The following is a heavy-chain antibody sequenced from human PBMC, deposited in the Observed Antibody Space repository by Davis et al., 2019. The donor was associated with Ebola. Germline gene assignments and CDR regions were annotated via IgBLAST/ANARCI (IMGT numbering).Heavy chain of an antibody. CDR2: ISVGGGVT. CDR3: ATGGPTVTTGFDD. V-gene: IGHV3-23*01. Sequence: PGGSLRLSCAASGLTFSSYAMSWVRQAPGKGLEWVSGISVGGGVTYYPESLKGRFTISRDDSKNMLYLQTDSLRAEETAVYYCATGGPTVTTGFDDWGQGTLVTVSS. D-gene: IGHD4-17*01. CDR1: GLTFSSYA. J-gene: IGHJ4*02.